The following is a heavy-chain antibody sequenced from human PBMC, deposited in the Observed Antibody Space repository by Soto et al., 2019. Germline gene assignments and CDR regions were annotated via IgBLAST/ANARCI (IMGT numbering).Heavy chain of an antibody. J-gene: IGHJ6*02. CDR2: IYYSGST. Sequence: SETLSLTCTVSGGSISSGDYYWSWIRQPPGKGLEWIGYIYYSGSTYYNPSLTSRVTISVDTSKNQFSLKLSSVTAADTAVYYCARGSPPGVRGPTRGGMDVWGQGTTVTVSS. CDR3: ARGSPPGVRGPTRGGMDV. CDR1: GGSISSGDYY. V-gene: IGHV4-30-4*01. D-gene: IGHD3-10*01.